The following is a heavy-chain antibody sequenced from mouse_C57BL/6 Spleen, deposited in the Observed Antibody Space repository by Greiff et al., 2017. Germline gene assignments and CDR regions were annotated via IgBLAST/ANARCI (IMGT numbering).Heavy chain of an antibody. Sequence: VQLQQSGTVLARPGASVKMSCKTSGYTFTSYWMHWVKQRPGQGLEWIGAIYPGNSDTSYNQKFKGKAKLTAVTSASTAYMELSSLTNEDSAVYYCTRLPTTVVATDYYAMDYWGQGTSVTVSS. CDR1: GYTFTSYW. D-gene: IGHD1-1*01. CDR2: IYPGNSDT. V-gene: IGHV1-5*01. CDR3: TRLPTTVVATDYYAMDY. J-gene: IGHJ4*01.